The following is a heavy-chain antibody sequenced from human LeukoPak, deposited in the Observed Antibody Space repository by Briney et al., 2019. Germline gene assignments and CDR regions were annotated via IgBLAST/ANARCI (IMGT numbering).Heavy chain of an antibody. D-gene: IGHD5-12*01. J-gene: IGHJ6*03. V-gene: IGHV4-61*01. CDR2: IYYSGST. CDR1: GGSISSSSYY. CDR3: ARVRSGYDWRNYYYYMDV. Sequence: PSETLSLTCTVSGGSISSSSYYWSWIRQPPGKGLEWIGYIYYSGSTNYNPSLKSRVTISVDTSKNQFSLKLSSVTAADTAVYYCARVRSGYDWRNYYYYMDVWGKGTTVTVSS.